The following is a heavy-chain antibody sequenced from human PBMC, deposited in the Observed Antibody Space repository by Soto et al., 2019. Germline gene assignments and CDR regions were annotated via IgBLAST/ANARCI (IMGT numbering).Heavy chain of an antibody. J-gene: IGHJ4*02. D-gene: IGHD2-2*01. Sequence: PGGSLRLSCSASGFIFSSYAMHWVRQTPGTGLEYVSAISSNGGITYYADSVKGRFTISRDNSKNTLYLQMNSLRAEDTAVYYCARDYLVVPHRVIDYWGQGTLVTVSS. CDR1: GFIFSSYA. CDR2: ISSNGGIT. CDR3: ARDYLVVPHRVIDY. V-gene: IGHV3-64*04.